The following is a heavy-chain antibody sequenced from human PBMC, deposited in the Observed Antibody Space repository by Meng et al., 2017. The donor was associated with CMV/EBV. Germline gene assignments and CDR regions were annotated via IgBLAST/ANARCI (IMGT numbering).Heavy chain of an antibody. V-gene: IGHV4-59*01. CDR3: ARELEPSYGMDV. D-gene: IGHD1-1*01. CDR1: GGSISSYY. CDR2: IYYSGST. Sequence: SETLSLTCTVSGGSISSYYWSWIWQPPGKGLEWIGYIYYSGSTNYNPSLKSRVTISVDTSKNQFSLKLSSVTAADTAVYYCARELEPSYGMDVWGQGTTVTVSS. J-gene: IGHJ6*02.